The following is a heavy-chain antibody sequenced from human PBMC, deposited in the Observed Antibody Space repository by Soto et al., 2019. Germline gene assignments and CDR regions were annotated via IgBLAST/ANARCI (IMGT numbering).Heavy chain of an antibody. D-gene: IGHD4-17*01. CDR3: ARDGDYYFDY. J-gene: IGHJ4*02. Sequence: SETLCLTCTVSGGSISSSSYYWGWIRQPPGKGLEWIGSIYYSGSTYYNPSLKSRVTISVDTSKNQFSLKLSSVTAADTAVYYCARDGDYYFDYWGQGTLVTVSS. CDR2: IYYSGST. CDR1: GGSISSSSYY. V-gene: IGHV4-39*02.